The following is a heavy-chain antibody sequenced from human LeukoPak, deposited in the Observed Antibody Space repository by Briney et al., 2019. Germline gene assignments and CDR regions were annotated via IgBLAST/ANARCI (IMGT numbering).Heavy chain of an antibody. CDR3: VRRPEAGDY. Sequence: GGSLRLSCAASGFTFSDYYMTWIRQAPGKGLEWVSYISFSSSYTNYADSVKGRFTISRDNAKNSLYLQMNNLRAEDTAVYYCVRRPEAGDYWGQGTLVTVSS. D-gene: IGHD6-13*01. V-gene: IGHV3-11*03. CDR1: GFTFSDYY. J-gene: IGHJ4*02. CDR2: ISFSSSYT.